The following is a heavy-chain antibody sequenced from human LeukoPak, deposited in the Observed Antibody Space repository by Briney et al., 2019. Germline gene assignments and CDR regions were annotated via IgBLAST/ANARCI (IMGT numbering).Heavy chain of an antibody. D-gene: IGHD3-16*01. CDR3: ARGPVTLSDAFDI. V-gene: IGHV1-18*01. J-gene: IGHJ3*02. Sequence: ASVKVSCKAFGYTFTSYGISWLRQAPGQGLEWMGWISIYNGNTNYAQKLQGRVAMTTDTSTSTAYMELRSLRSDDTAVYYCARGPVTLSDAFDIWGQGTMVTVSS. CDR2: ISIYNGNT. CDR1: GYTFTSYG.